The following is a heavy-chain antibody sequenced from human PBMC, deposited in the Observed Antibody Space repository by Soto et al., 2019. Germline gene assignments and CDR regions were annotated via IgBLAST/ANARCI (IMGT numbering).Heavy chain of an antibody. CDR2: IWYDGSNK. Sequence: QVQLVESGGGVVQPGRSLRLSCAASGFTFSSYGMHWVRQAPGKGLEWVAVIWYDGSNKYYADSVKGRFTISRDNSKNTLYLQMNSLRAEDTAVYYCARGDYYDSSGDSYLTDYWGQGTLVTVSS. CDR1: GFTFSSYG. V-gene: IGHV3-33*01. D-gene: IGHD3-22*01. J-gene: IGHJ4*02. CDR3: ARGDYYDSSGDSYLTDY.